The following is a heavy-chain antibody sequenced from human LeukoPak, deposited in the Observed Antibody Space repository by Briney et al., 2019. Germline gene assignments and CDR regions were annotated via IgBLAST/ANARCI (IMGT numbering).Heavy chain of an antibody. CDR2: IYHSGTAT. Sequence: PSETLSLTCTVSGGSISSSNNYWGWVRQPPGKGLEWIGTIYHSGTATYYKPSLKSRVAISVDTSKNQFSLKLSSVTAADTAVYYCARHEEEDGYNAKTIDYWGQGTLATVSS. J-gene: IGHJ4*02. CDR3: ARHEEEDGYNAKTIDY. D-gene: IGHD5-24*01. CDR1: GGSISSSNNY. V-gene: IGHV4-39*01.